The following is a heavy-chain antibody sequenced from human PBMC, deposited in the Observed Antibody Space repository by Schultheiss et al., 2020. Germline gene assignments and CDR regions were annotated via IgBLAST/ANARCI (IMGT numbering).Heavy chain of an antibody. CDR3: ATTRWNDLFDY. V-gene: IGHV3-21*01. CDR1: GFTVSSNY. Sequence: GGSLRLSCAASGFTVSSNYMSWVRQAPGKGLEWVSSISSSSSYIYYADSVKGRFTISRDNSKNTLYLQMNSLRAEDTAVYYCATTRWNDLFDYWGQGTMVTVSS. CDR2: ISSSSSYI. J-gene: IGHJ4*02. D-gene: IGHD1-1*01.